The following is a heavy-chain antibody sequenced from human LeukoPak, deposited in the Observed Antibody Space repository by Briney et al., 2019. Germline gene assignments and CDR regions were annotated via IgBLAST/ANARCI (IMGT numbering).Heavy chain of an antibody. V-gene: IGHV3-15*01. Sequence: PGGSLRLSCAASGFIFKHVWMTWVRQAAGKGLEWVGRIKSRTDGETTDYAAPVTGRFIISRDDSKNTLYLQMNSLKTEDTAVYYCSRIVGATNYYWGQGTLVTVSS. CDR2: IKSRTDGETT. CDR1: GFIFKHVW. J-gene: IGHJ4*02. CDR3: SRIVGATNYY. D-gene: IGHD1-26*01.